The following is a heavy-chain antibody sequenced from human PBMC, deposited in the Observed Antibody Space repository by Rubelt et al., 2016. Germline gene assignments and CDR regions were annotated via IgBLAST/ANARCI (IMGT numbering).Heavy chain of an antibody. CDR1: GYTFTSYA. CDR2: INAGNGNT. Sequence: QVQLVQSGAEVKKPGASVKVSCKASGYTFTSYAMHWVRQAPGQRLEWMGWINAGNGNTKDSQKFQGRVTITRDTSASTAYMELSSLRSEDTAVYYCARGYCSGGSCYYFDYWGQGTLVTVSS. J-gene: IGHJ4*02. D-gene: IGHD2-15*01. V-gene: IGHV1-3*01. CDR3: ARGYCSGGSCYYFDY.